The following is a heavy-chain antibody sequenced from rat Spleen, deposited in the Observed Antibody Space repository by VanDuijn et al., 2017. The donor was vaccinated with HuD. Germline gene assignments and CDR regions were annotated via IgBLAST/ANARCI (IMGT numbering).Heavy chain of an antibody. V-gene: IGHV5-27*01. D-gene: IGHD1-9*01. Sequence: EVQLVESGGGLVQPGRSMKLSCAASGFTFSNYGMAWVRQAPTKGLEWVASISTSGGSTYYRDSVKGRFTISRDNAKSTLYLQMDSLRSEDTATYYCTTEGGYILWGQGVMVTVSS. CDR1: GFTFSNYG. CDR3: TTEGGYIL. CDR2: ISTSGGST. J-gene: IGHJ2*01.